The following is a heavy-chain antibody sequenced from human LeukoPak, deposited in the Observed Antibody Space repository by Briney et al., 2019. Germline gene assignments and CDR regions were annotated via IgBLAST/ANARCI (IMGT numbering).Heavy chain of an antibody. CDR2: ITGNSGLI. V-gene: IGHV3-23*01. Sequence: GGSLRLSCAASGFTFSTYAMNWVRQAPGKGLEWVSVITGNSGLIYYADSVKGRFTISRDNSKNTLYLQMNSLRAEDTAVYYCARDGVAGYYYFDYWGQGTLVTVSS. D-gene: IGHD6-19*01. CDR1: GFTFSTYA. CDR3: ARDGVAGYYYFDY. J-gene: IGHJ4*02.